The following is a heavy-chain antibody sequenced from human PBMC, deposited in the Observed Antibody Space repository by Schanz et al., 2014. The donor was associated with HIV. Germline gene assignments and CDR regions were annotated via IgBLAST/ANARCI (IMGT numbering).Heavy chain of an antibody. CDR1: GFTFRTHG. Sequence: QVQLVESGGGVVQPGRSLRLSCAASGFTFRTHGIHWVRQAPAKGREWVAVISYDGSIKEYADSVKGRFAISRDNSKNTVYLQMNSLRGEDSAVYYCAKVGRIYSTTWIDHWGQGTLVTVSS. CDR2: ISYDGSIK. J-gene: IGHJ4*02. D-gene: IGHD6-13*01. V-gene: IGHV3-30*18. CDR3: AKVGRIYSTTWIDH.